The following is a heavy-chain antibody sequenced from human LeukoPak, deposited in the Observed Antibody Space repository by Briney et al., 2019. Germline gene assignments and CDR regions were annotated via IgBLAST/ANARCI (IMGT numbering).Heavy chain of an antibody. D-gene: IGHD3-3*01. CDR1: GGTFSSYA. J-gene: IGHJ4*02. CDR3: ARGPPHYDFWSGYYSGSFDY. CDR2: MNPNSGNT. Sequence: ASVKVSCKASGGTFSSYAISWVRQATGQGLEWMGWMNPNSGNTGYAQKFQGRVTMTRNTSISTAYMELSSLRSEDTAVYYCARGPPHYDFWSGYYSGSFDYWGQGTLVTVSS. V-gene: IGHV1-8*02.